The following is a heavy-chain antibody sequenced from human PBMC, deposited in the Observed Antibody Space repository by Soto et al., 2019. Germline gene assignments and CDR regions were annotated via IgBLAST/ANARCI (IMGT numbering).Heavy chain of an antibody. D-gene: IGHD2-2*01. CDR2: INPNSGGT. J-gene: IGHJ6*02. V-gene: IGHV1-2*04. Sequence: GASVKVSCKASGYTFTGYYMHWVRQAPGQGLEWMGWINPNSGGTNYAQKFQGWVTMTRDTSISTAYMELSRLRSDDTAVYYCARGKTGYCSSTSCYSSLASYGMDVWGQGTTVTVSS. CDR3: ARGKTGYCSSTSCYSSLASYGMDV. CDR1: GYTFTGYY.